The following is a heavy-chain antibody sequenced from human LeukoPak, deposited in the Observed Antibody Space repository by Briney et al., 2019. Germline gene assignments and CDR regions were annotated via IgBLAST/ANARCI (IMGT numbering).Heavy chain of an antibody. Sequence: SETLSLTCTVSGGSISSYYWSWIRQPPGKGLEWIGYIYYTGSTSYNPSLKSRVTISVDTSENQFSLKLSSVTAADTAVYYCAISEKYGSGSYDYWGQGTLVTVSS. J-gene: IGHJ4*02. CDR3: AISEKYGSGSYDY. D-gene: IGHD3-10*01. V-gene: IGHV4-59*01. CDR1: GGSISSYY. CDR2: IYYTGST.